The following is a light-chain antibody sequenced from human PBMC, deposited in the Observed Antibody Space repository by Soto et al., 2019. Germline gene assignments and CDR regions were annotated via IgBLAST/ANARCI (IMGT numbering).Light chain of an antibody. J-gene: IGKJ1*01. CDR1: QRISISY. V-gene: IGKV3-20*01. CDR2: STS. CDR3: QQYGGSSWT. Sequence: EIVMTQSPATLSVSPGERATLSCRASQRISISYLAWYQQKPGQAPRLLIYSTSTRATGIPDRFSGSGSGTDFTLTISSLEPGDFAVYYCQQYGGSSWTFGQGTKVDIK.